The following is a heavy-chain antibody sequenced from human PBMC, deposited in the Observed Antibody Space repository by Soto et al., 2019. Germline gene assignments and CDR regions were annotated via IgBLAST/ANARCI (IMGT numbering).Heavy chain of an antibody. D-gene: IGHD5-18*01. CDR1: GGSISSGGYY. CDR3: ARQKYLWIMVNWYFDL. CDR2: IYYSGST. V-gene: IGHV4-31*03. J-gene: IGHJ2*01. Sequence: QVQLQESGPGLVKPSQTLSLTCTVSGGSISSGGYYWSWIRQHPGKGLEWIGYIYYSGSTYYNPSLKRRVTLSVYTAKNQFSLKLSSVTAADTAVYYCARQKYLWIMVNWYFDLWGRGTLVTVSS.